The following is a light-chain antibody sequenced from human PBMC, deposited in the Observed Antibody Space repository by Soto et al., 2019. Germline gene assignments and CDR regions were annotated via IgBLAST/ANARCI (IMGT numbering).Light chain of an antibody. V-gene: IGLV1-40*01. J-gene: IGLJ1*01. CDR2: GNS. Sequence: QSVLTQPPSVSGAPGQRVTISCTGSSSNIGAGYDVHWYQQLPGTAPKLLIYGNSNRPSGVPDRFSGSKSGTSASLAITGLQAEDEADYYYQSYDSSLSGYVFGTGTKV. CDR3: QSYDSSLSGYV. CDR1: SSNIGAGYD.